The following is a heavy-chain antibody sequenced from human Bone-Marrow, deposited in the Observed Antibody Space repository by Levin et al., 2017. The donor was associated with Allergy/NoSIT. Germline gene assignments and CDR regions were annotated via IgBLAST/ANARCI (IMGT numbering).Heavy chain of an antibody. D-gene: IGHD2-2*01. Sequence: SCVGSGYTFSGCYMHWVRQAPGKGLVWVSHINSDGSNTNYADSVKGRFTISRDNAKNTLYLQMNSLRAEDTAVYYCGRGGCSSTSCIDYWGQGILVTVSS. CDR2: INSDGSNT. CDR3: GRGGCSSTSCIDY. V-gene: IGHV3-74*01. J-gene: IGHJ4*02. CDR1: GYTFSGCY.